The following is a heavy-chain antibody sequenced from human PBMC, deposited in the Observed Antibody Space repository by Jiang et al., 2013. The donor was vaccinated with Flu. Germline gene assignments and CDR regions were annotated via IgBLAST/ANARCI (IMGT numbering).Heavy chain of an antibody. CDR3: ARPSRAYASMWPLDY. CDR2: QSWWKH. D-gene: IGHD2-2*01. CDR1: VGPSVVTT. V-gene: IGHV4-34*01. J-gene: IGHJ4*02. Sequence: LKPSETLSSPALSLVGPSVVTTGPGSASPQEGAGVDWGNQSWWKHQLQPSLKSRVTISADTSKNQFSLELSSVTAADTAVYYCARPSRAYASMWPLDYWGQGTLVTVSS.